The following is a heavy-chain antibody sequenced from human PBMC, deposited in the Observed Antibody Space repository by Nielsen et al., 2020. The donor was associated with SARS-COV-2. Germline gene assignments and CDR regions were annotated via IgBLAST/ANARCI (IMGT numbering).Heavy chain of an antibody. D-gene: IGHD4-17*01. CDR1: GFTFNTYA. CDR3: SKRYTDYGGLDV. V-gene: IGHV3-30*18. CDR2: LSFDGRKK. J-gene: IGHJ6*02. Sequence: GESLKISCAASGFTFNTYAMHWVRQAPGKGLAWVAVLSFDGRKKYFADSVKGRFTISRDTSQNTLYLQMNSLRVEDTAVYYCSKRYTDYGGLDVWGQGTTVSV.